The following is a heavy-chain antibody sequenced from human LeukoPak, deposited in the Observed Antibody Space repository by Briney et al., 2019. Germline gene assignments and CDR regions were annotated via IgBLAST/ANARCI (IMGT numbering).Heavy chain of an antibody. V-gene: IGHV4-59*01. J-gene: IGHJ4*02. Sequence: KPSETLSLTCTVSGGSIRSYYWSWIRQPPGKGLEWIGYIYYSGSTNYNPSLKSRVSISVDTSKNQFSLKLSSVTAADTAVYYCARTGSTVTMLYPFDHWGQGTLATVSS. CDR2: IYYSGST. CDR1: GGSIRSYY. D-gene: IGHD4-17*01. CDR3: ARTGSTVTMLYPFDH.